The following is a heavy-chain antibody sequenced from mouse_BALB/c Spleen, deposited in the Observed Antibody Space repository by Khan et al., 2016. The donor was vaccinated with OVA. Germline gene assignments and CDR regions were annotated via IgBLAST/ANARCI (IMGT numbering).Heavy chain of an antibody. D-gene: IGHD2-3*01. CDR2: ISTYSGNT. J-gene: IGHJ2*01. CDR1: GYTFTDYA. CDR3: ARPAYDGYYDD. V-gene: IGHV1S137*01. Sequence: QVQLQQSGPELVRPGVSVKISCKGSGYTFTDYAMHWVKQSHAKSLEWIGLISTYSGNTNYNQKFKGKATMTVDKSSSTAYMELARLTSEDSAIYYCARPAYDGYYDDWGQGTTLTVSA.